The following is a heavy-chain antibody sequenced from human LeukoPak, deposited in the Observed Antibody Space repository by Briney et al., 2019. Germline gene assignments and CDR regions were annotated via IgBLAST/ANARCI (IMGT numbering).Heavy chain of an antibody. J-gene: IGHJ3*02. V-gene: IGHV3-23*01. CDR1: GFTFSSYA. CDR2: ISGSGGST. Sequence: PGGSLRLSCAASGFTFSSYAMSWVRQGPGKGLEWVSTISGSGGSTYYADSVKGRFTISRDNSKKTLYLQTNSLRAEDTAVYYCAKVSPYYDILTGFENAFDIWGQGTMVTVSS. D-gene: IGHD3-9*01. CDR3: AKVSPYYDILTGFENAFDI.